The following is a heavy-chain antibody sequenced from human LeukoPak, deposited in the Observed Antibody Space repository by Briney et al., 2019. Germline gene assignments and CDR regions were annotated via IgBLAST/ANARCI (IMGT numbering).Heavy chain of an antibody. D-gene: IGHD2-21*01. CDR2: ISANNGNT. V-gene: IGHV1-18*01. CDR3: ARDAYMDSEYFQH. CDR1: GYTFTSYG. Sequence: ASVKVSCKASGYTFTSYGISWVRQAPGQGLEWMGWISANNGNTNYAQKLQGRVTMTTDTSTSTAYMDLRSLRSDDTAVHYCARDAYMDSEYFQHWGQGTLVTVSS. J-gene: IGHJ1*01.